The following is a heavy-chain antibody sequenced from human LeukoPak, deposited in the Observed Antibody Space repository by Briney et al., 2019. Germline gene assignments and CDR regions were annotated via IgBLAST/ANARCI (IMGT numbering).Heavy chain of an antibody. V-gene: IGHV3-43*02. CDR1: GFTFSSKW. D-gene: IGHD6-19*01. CDR2: ISGDGGST. J-gene: IGHJ4*02. CDR3: AKDRGWYDY. Sequence: GGSLRLSCAASGFTFSSKWMHWVRQAPGKGLEWVSLISGDGGSTYYADSVKGRFTISRDNSKNSLYLQMNSLRTEDTALYHCAKDRGWYDYWGQGTLVTVSS.